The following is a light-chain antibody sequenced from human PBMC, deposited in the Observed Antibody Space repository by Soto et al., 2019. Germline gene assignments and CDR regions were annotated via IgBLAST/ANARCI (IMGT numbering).Light chain of an antibody. Sequence: QSVLTQPRSVSGSPGQSVTISCTGTSSDIGGYNYVSWYQQHPGKAPKLMIYDVIKRPSGVPDRFSGSKSGNTASLTIYGLQAEDEADYYCCSYAGDSAFLFGGGTKLTVL. CDR1: SSDIGGYNY. J-gene: IGLJ2*01. CDR3: CSYAGDSAFL. CDR2: DVI. V-gene: IGLV2-11*01.